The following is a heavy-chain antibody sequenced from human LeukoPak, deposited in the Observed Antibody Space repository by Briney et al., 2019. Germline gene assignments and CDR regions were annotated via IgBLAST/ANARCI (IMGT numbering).Heavy chain of an antibody. CDR1: GFTFTSYA. J-gene: IGHJ4*02. Sequence: GGSLRLSCAASGFTFTSYAMTWVRQAPGKGLEWVSTISGSGGTTYYADSVKGRFTISRHNSERSVCLQMNSLRAEDTAVYYCAKDRAYYDSGGYYYWGQGTLVTVSS. CDR3: AKDRAYYDSGGYYY. V-gene: IGHV3-23*01. CDR2: ISGSGGTT. D-gene: IGHD3-22*01.